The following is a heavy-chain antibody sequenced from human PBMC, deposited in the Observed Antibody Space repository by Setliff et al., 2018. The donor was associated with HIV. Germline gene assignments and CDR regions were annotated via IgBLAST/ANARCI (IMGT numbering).Heavy chain of an antibody. V-gene: IGHV3-48*03. D-gene: IGHD5-12*01. Sequence: GGSLRLSCAASGFTFSSYEMNWVRQAPGKGLEWVSYISSSGNAIYYADSVKGRFTISRDNSQNSLYLQINSLSAEDTAVYYCARILSTTPPKYWGQGSLVTVSS. J-gene: IGHJ4*02. CDR2: ISSSGNAI. CDR1: GFTFSSYE. CDR3: ARILSTTPPKY.